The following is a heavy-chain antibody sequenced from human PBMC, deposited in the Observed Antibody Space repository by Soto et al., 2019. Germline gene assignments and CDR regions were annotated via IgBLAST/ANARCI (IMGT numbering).Heavy chain of an antibody. Sequence: QLHLQESGPGLVKPSETLSLTCTVSGGSISSSSYYWGWIRQPPGKGLEWIGNVYYGGSTYYNPSLKSRVTISVETSKSQFSLKLSSVTAADTAVYYCAGGDYYHSSGYYFYYYTMDVWCQGTTVTVSS. CDR2: VYYGGST. D-gene: IGHD3-22*01. CDR1: GGSISSSSYY. J-gene: IGHJ6*02. V-gene: IGHV4-39*01. CDR3: AGGDYYHSSGYYFYYYTMDV.